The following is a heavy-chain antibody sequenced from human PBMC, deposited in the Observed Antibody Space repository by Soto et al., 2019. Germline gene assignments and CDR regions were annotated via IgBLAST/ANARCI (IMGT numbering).Heavy chain of an antibody. D-gene: IGHD5-18*01. CDR2: VTTSGSSK. J-gene: IGHJ4*02. CDR3: ARVRDGYRGYFDY. Sequence: EVQLVESGGGLVQPGGSLRLSCAASGFTFSSYEMNWVRQAPGKGLEWIAYVTTSGSSKYYADSVKGRFSISRDNAKNSLYLQMNSLRAEDTAVYYCARVRDGYRGYFDYWGQGTLVTVSS. CDR1: GFTFSSYE. V-gene: IGHV3-48*03.